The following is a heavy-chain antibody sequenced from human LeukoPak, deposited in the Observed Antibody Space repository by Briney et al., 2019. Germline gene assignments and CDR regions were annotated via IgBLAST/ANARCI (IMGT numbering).Heavy chain of an antibody. J-gene: IGHJ4*02. Sequence: GGSLRLSCAASGFTFSSYSMNWVRQAPGKGLEWVAVISYDGSNKYYADSVKGRFTISRDNSKNTLYLQMNSLRAEDTAVYYCARRSLGDTYYFDYWGQGTLVTVSS. CDR1: GFTFSSYS. CDR3: ARRSLGDTYYFDY. CDR2: ISYDGSNK. V-gene: IGHV3-30*03. D-gene: IGHD1-26*01.